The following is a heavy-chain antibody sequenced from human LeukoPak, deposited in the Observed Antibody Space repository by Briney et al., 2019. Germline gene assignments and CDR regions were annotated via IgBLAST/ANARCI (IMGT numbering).Heavy chain of an antibody. CDR3: ARDYCSSTSCLFDY. J-gene: IGHJ4*02. D-gene: IGHD2-2*01. CDR2: INPNSGDT. CDR1: GYTFTGYH. V-gene: IGHV1-2*06. Sequence: ASVTVSFTASGYTFTGYHMHWVRQAPGQGLEWMGRINPNSGDTNSAQKFHGRVAMTRDTSISTAFMELTRLRSDDTAVYYCARDYCSSTSCLFDYWGQGTLVTVCS.